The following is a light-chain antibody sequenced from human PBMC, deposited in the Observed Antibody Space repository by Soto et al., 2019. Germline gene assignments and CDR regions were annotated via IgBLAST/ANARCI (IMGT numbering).Light chain of an antibody. CDR3: HWYDSSHHWV. CDR1: SGRIASNY. J-gene: IGLJ3*02. V-gene: IGLV6-57*01. Sequence: NFMLTQPHSVSESPGKTVTISCTRNSGRIASNYVQWYQQRPGSSPTTVIYDDNQRPSGVPERFSRSIDSSSNSAPLTIPGLKTEDEADYYGHWYDSSHHWVFGGGTKLTVL. CDR2: DDN.